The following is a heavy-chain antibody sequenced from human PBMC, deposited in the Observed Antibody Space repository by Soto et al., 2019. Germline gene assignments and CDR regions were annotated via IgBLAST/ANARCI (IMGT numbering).Heavy chain of an antibody. V-gene: IGHV3-30-3*01. CDR3: ARDSGSYWGRGPFGH. Sequence: QVQLVESGGGVVQPGRSLRLSCAASGFTFSGFAMHWVRQAPGKGLEWVARISYDGGNEYYADSVKGRFTIFRDNSKNTAVLQMNSLRAGDTAVYFCARDSGSYWGRGPFGHWGQGTLVTVSS. J-gene: IGHJ4*02. D-gene: IGHD1-26*01. CDR2: ISYDGGNE. CDR1: GFTFSGFA.